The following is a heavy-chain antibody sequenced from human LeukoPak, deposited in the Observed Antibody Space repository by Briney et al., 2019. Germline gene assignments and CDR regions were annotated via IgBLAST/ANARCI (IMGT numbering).Heavy chain of an antibody. CDR1: GLTFSSYG. J-gene: IGHJ4*02. CDR2: ITGDGTTT. Sequence: GGSLRLSCEASGLTFSSYGMSWVRQAPGKGLQWVSAITGDGTTTYYADSVKGRFTISRGNSKNMLYLQMSSLRAEDTAVYYCAKVQGYFDYWGQGTLVPVSS. CDR3: AKVQGYFDY. V-gene: IGHV3-23*01.